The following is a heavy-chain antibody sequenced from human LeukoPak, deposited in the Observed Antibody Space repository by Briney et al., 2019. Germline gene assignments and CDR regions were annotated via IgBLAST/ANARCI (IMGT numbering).Heavy chain of an antibody. CDR2: IYTSGNT. CDR3: ARQMGIAPACARGFFDY. CDR1: GVSVISYY. D-gene: IGHD2-21*01. J-gene: IGHJ4*02. V-gene: IGHV4-4*09. Sequence: SDTLSLTCTVSGVSVISYYWSWIRQPPGEGLEWIGYIYTSGNTNYNPSLKSRVTISLDPSKNQFSLKLDLVTGGHTAICFCARQMGIAPACARGFFDYWGQGSLVTVSS.